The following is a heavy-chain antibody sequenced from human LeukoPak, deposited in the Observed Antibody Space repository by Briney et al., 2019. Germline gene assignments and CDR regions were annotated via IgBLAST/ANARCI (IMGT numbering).Heavy chain of an antibody. Sequence: ASVKVSFKASGYTFTSYGISWVRQAPGQGLEWMGWISAYNANTNYAQKLQGRVTMTTDTSTSTAYMELRSLRSDDTAVYYCARDTIMITFGGVIVMGAFDIWGQGTMVTVSS. J-gene: IGHJ3*02. CDR2: ISAYNANT. D-gene: IGHD3-16*02. CDR3: ARDTIMITFGGVIVMGAFDI. V-gene: IGHV1-18*01. CDR1: GYTFTSYG.